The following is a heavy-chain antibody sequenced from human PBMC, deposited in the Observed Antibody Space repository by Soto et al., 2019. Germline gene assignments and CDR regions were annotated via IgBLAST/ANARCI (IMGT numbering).Heavy chain of an antibody. CDR2: ISNNGNTI. CDR1: DLIFNTYA. CDR3: ATDDYDGSASL. J-gene: IGHJ4*02. Sequence: EVLLVESGGGLIQPGGSLRLSCAASDLIFNTYAMNWVRQAPGKGLEWVAYISNNGNTINYADSVKGRFTISRDNGKNSLYLQMTSLRDEDTGLYFCATDDYDGSASLWGQGTLVTVSS. D-gene: IGHD3-22*01. V-gene: IGHV3-48*02.